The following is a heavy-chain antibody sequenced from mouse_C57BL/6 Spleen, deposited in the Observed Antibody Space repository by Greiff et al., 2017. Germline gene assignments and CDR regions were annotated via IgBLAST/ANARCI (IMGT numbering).Heavy chain of an antibody. CDR3: AREGAYYSNMDY. CDR2: ISYDGSN. J-gene: IGHJ4*01. V-gene: IGHV3-6*01. Sequence: EVQLQQSGPGLVKPSQSLSLTCSVTGYSITSGYYWNWIRQFPGNKLEWMGYISYDGSNNYNPSLKNRISITRDTSKNQFFLKLNSVTTEDTATYYCAREGAYYSNMDYWGQGTSVTVSS. D-gene: IGHD2-5*01. CDR1: GYSITSGYY.